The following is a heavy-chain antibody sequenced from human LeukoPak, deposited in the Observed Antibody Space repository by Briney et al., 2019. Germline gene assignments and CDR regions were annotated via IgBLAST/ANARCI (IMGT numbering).Heavy chain of an antibody. CDR2: ISGSGGSI. CDR1: GFTFSSYA. CDR3: ARDVPAYYYDSSGYTDAFDI. D-gene: IGHD3-22*01. J-gene: IGHJ3*02. Sequence: GGSLRLSCAASGFTFSSYAMTWVRQAPGKGLEWVSVISGSGGSIYYADSVKGRFTISRDNSKNTLYMQMNSLRAEDTAVYYCARDVPAYYYDSSGYTDAFDIWGQGTMVTVSS. V-gene: IGHV3-23*01.